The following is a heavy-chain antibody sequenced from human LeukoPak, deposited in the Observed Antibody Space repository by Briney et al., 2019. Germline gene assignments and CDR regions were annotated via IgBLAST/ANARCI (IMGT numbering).Heavy chain of an antibody. Sequence: PSETLSLTCTVSGVSISSYYWSWLRQPPGKGLEWVGYIYYSGSTNYNPSLKSRVTISVDTSKNQFSLKLSSVTAADTAVYYCARDRGSKDAFDIWGQGTMVTVSS. D-gene: IGHD1-26*01. CDR3: ARDRGSKDAFDI. CDR1: GVSISSYY. CDR2: IYYSGST. J-gene: IGHJ3*02. V-gene: IGHV4-59*01.